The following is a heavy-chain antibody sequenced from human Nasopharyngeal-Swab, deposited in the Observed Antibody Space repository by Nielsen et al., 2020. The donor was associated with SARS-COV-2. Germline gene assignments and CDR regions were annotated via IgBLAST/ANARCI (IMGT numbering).Heavy chain of an antibody. D-gene: IGHD3-3*01. Sequence: SETLSLTCTVSGGSISSYYWSWIRQPAGKGLEWIGRIYTSGSTNYNPSLKSRVTMPVDTSKNQFSLKLSSVTAADTAVYYCARGADYYDFWSGYPSGMDVWGQGTTVTVSS. CDR3: ARGADYYDFWSGYPSGMDV. CDR2: IYTSGST. V-gene: IGHV4-4*07. J-gene: IGHJ6*02. CDR1: GGSISSYY.